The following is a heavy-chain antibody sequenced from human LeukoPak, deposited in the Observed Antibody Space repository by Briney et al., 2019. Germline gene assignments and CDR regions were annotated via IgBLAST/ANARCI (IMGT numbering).Heavy chain of an antibody. CDR1: GLTFDDYG. CDR3: AKGMYYYDSSGYASAIDY. D-gene: IGHD3-22*01. Sequence: GGSLRLSCVASGLTFDDYGMSWVRQAPGKGLEGGSGINWNGGTTTYAGSGKGRFTISRGNSKNSLYLQMNSLRTEDTAFYYCAKGMYYYDSSGYASAIDYWGQGTLVTVSS. CDR2: INWNGGTT. V-gene: IGHV3-20*04. J-gene: IGHJ4*02.